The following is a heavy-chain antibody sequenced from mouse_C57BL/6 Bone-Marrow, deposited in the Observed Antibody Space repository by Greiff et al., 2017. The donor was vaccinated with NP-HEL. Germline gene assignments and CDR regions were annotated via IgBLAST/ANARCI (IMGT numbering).Heavy chain of an antibody. J-gene: IGHJ2*01. CDR2: IYPGDGDT. Sequence: QVQLQQSGPELVKPGASVKISCKASGYAFSSSWMNWVKQRPGKGLEWIGRIYPGDGDTNYNGKFKGKATLTADKSSSTAYMQLSSLTSEDSAVYCCAISLMITTVVATNYWGQGTTLTVSS. V-gene: IGHV1-82*01. CDR1: GYAFSSSW. CDR3: AISLMITTVVATNY. D-gene: IGHD1-1*01.